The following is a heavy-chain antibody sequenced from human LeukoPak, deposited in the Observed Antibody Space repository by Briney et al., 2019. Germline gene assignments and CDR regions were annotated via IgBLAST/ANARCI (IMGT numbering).Heavy chain of an antibody. CDR1: GYTFTGHC. CDR2: INPKNAGT. D-gene: IGHD6-13*01. CDR3: ARTLYIAAVPGGFDY. Sequence: PGASVKVSCKASGYTFTGHCMHWVRQAPGQGLEWMGWINPKNAGTNFAQRFQGRVTMTRDTSISTVYMELSRLRSDDTALYYCARTLYIAAVPGGFDYWGQGTLVTVSS. J-gene: IGHJ4*02. V-gene: IGHV1-2*02.